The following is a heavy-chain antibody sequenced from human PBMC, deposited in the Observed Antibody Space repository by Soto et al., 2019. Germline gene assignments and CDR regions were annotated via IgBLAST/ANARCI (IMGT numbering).Heavy chain of an antibody. CDR3: VALNVMVRGAYGFDI. J-gene: IGHJ3*02. CDR1: GFTVTSSD. V-gene: IGHV1-58*01. Sequence: HMQPVQSGPEVKKPGTAETFSCKASGFTVTSSDVQWVRQPRGQRLAWTGWIVVGSGNTNYSQKFQERVTITRAMSTSTAYMELSSLISEDTAVYYVVALNVMVRGAYGFDIWGQGTMVTVSS. D-gene: IGHD3-10*01. CDR2: IVVGSGNT.